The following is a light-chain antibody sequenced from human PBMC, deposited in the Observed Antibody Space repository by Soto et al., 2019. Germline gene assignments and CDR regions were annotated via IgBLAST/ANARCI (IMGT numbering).Light chain of an antibody. CDR2: DAS. V-gene: IGKV3-20*01. Sequence: EIVLTQSPGTLSLSPGERATLSCRATESVGSSYLALYQLKPGQAPRLLIYDASSRATGIPDRFSGSGSGTDFTLNISRLEPEDFAVYYCQQYGSIPWTFGQGTKVEIK. J-gene: IGKJ1*01. CDR3: QQYGSIPWT. CDR1: ESVGSSY.